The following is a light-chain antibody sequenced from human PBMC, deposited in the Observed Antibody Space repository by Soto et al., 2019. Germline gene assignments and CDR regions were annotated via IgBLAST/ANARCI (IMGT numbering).Light chain of an antibody. CDR3: QQADSFPWT. Sequence: DIQMTQSPSSVSASVGDGVTITCRASEDISSWLAWYQQKPGKAPKLLVSGVSNLQSGVPSRFSGSGSGTEFTLSISSLQPEDFGTYYCQQADSFPWTFGQGNKVDIK. CDR1: EDISSW. CDR2: GVS. V-gene: IGKV1-12*01. J-gene: IGKJ1*01.